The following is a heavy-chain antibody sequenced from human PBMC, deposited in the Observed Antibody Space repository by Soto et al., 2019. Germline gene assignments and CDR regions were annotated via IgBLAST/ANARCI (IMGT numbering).Heavy chain of an antibody. CDR2: VSGSGGSI. V-gene: IGHV3-23*01. D-gene: IGHD6-19*01. CDR3: AKVPGAWYADH. CDR1: GFTFGTYG. J-gene: IGHJ4*02. Sequence: GGSLRLSCAASGFTFGTYGMSWVRQAPGKGLEWVSCVSGSGGSIYYADSVKGRFTISRDNSKNTLYLQMNSLRAEDTAIYYCAKVPGAWYADHWGQGTLVTVSS.